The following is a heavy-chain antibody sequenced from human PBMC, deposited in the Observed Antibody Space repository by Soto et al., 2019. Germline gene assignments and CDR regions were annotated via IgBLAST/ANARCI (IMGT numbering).Heavy chain of an antibody. CDR2: ISTSSGDT. CDR3: ARDGGYYYGSGRPNWFDP. V-gene: IGHV1-18*01. J-gene: IGHJ5*02. CDR1: GYTFTSYV. Sequence: QVQLVQSGAEVRKPGASVKVSCQASGYTFTSYVISWVRQAPGQGLEWMGWISTSSGDTNFAQNLQGRVTMTTDTSTSTAYMELRSLRSDDTAVYFCARDGGYYYGSGRPNWFDPWGQGTLVNVSS. D-gene: IGHD3-10*01.